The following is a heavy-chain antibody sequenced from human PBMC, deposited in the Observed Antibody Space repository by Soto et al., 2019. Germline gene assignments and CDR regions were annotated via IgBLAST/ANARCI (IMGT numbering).Heavy chain of an antibody. V-gene: IGHV1-58*01. Sequence: ASVKVSCKASGFTFTSSAVQWVRQARGQRLEWIGWIVVGSGNTNYAKKFQERVTITRDMSTSTAYMELSSLRSEDTAVYYCAAVGAGYSYGKYYFDYWGQGTLVTVSS. CDR3: AAVGAGYSYGKYYFDY. CDR1: GFTFTSSA. CDR2: IVVGSGNT. D-gene: IGHD5-18*01. J-gene: IGHJ4*02.